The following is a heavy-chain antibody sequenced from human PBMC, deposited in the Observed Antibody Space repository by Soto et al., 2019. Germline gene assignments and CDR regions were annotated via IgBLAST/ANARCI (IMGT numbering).Heavy chain of an antibody. CDR3: ARGGRTLYYYYGMDV. CDR1: GFTFSSYD. D-gene: IGHD1-1*01. CDR2: IGTAGDT. V-gene: IGHV3-13*01. J-gene: IGHJ6*02. Sequence: EVQLVESGGGLVQPGGSLRLSCAASGFTFSSYDMHWVHQATGKGLEWVSAIGTAGDTYYPGSVKGRFTISRENAKNSLYLQMNSLRAGDTAVYYCARGGRTLYYYYGMDVWGQGTTVTVSS.